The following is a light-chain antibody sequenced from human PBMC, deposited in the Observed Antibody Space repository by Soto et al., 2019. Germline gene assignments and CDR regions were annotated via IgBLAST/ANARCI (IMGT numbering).Light chain of an antibody. V-gene: IGLV2-14*01. CDR2: DVS. CDR1: SSDVGAYNY. Sequence: QSVLTQPASVSGSPGQSITISCSGTSSDVGAYNYVSWYQQYPGKVPKVMIYDVSNRPSGVSNRFSGSKSGNTASLTISGLQAEDEADYFCISYTTSSSWVFGGGTKVTVL. J-gene: IGLJ3*02. CDR3: ISYTTSSSWV.